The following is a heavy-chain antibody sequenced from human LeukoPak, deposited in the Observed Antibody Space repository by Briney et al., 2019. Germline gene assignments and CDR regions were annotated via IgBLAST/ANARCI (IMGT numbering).Heavy chain of an antibody. CDR3: AREVIAAAGAMFDY. CDR2: ICAYNGNT. D-gene: IGHD6-13*01. V-gene: IGHV1-18*01. J-gene: IGHJ4*02. CDR1: GYTFTSYG. Sequence: ASVKVSCKASGYTFTSYGISWVRQAPGQGLEWMGWICAYNGNTNYAQRLQGRVTMTTDTSTSTAYMELRSLRSDDTAVYYCAREVIAAAGAMFDYWGQGTLVTVSS.